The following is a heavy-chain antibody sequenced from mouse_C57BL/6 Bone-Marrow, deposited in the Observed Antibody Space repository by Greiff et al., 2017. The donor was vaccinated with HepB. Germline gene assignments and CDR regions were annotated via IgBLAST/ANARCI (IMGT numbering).Heavy chain of an antibody. CDR2: IYPGSGST. D-gene: IGHD2-5*01. V-gene: IGHV1-55*01. Sequence: VQLQQPGAELVKPGASVKMSCKASGYTFTSYWITWVKQRPGQGLEWIGDIYPGSGSTNYNEKFKSKATLTVDTSSSTAYMQLSSPTSEDSAVYYCARSYYSNYYAMDYWGQGTSVTVSS. CDR3: ARSYYSNYYAMDY. J-gene: IGHJ4*01. CDR1: GYTFTSYW.